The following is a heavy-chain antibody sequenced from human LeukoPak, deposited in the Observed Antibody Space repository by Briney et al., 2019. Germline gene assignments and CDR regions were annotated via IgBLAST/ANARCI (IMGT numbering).Heavy chain of an antibody. D-gene: IGHD4-17*01. CDR2: IYNSGST. CDR3: ARGNDYVGAFDI. CDR1: GGSISRYY. J-gene: IGHJ3*02. V-gene: IGHV4-59*12. Sequence: SETLSLTCTVSGGSISRYYWNWIRQPPGKGLEWIGYIYNSGSTYYNPSLKSRVTISVDRSKNQFSLKLSSVTAADTAVYYCARGNDYVGAFDIWGQGTMVTVSS.